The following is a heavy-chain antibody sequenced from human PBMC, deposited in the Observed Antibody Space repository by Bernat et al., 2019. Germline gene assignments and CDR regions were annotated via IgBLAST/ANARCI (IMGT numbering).Heavy chain of an antibody. CDR2: IYPGDSDT. V-gene: IGHV5-51*01. D-gene: IGHD6-6*01. Sequence: EVQLVQSGAEVKKPGESLKISCKCSGYSFTSYWIGWVRQIPGKGLELMGIIYPGDSDTRYSPSFQGHVTISADKSISTAYLQWSSLKASDTAMYYCARQGGSYTTSGWFEHWGKGTLVTGSS. CDR3: ARQGGSYTTSGWFEH. CDR1: GYSFTSYW. J-gene: IGHJ5*02.